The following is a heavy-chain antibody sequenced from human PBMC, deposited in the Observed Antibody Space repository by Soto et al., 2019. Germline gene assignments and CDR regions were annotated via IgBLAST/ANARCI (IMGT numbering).Heavy chain of an antibody. Sequence: QVRLVQSGGGVVQPGRSLTLSCAASGYSITNNGMHWVRQAPGMGLEWVALIWAHGTDQYYADSVKGRFTVSRDTSTNTVYLQMNSLRAEDTARYYCGKDIRSGSIDSWGQGTLVTVSS. CDR3: GKDIRSGSIDS. V-gene: IGHV3-33*06. J-gene: IGHJ4*02. D-gene: IGHD1-1*01. CDR1: GYSITNNG. CDR2: IWAHGTDQ.